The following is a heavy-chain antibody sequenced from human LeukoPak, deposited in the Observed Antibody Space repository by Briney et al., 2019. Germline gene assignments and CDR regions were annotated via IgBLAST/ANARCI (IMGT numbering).Heavy chain of an antibody. CDR2: INHSGST. V-gene: IGHV4-34*01. CDR1: GGSFSGYY. J-gene: IGHJ5*02. Sequence: SETLSLTCAVYGGSFSGYYWSWIRQPPGKGMEWIGEINHSGSTNYNPSLKSRVTISVDTSKNHFSLKLSSVTAADTAVYYCARGKRAVPAAIRFITTSWFDPWGQGTLVTVSS. D-gene: IGHD2-2*02. CDR3: ARGKRAVPAAIRFITTSWFDP.